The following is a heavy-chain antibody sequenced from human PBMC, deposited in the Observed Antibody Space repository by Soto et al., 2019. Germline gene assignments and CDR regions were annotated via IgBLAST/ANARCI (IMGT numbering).Heavy chain of an antibody. CDR2: INAGNGNT. J-gene: IGHJ6*02. Sequence: GASVKVSCKASGYTFTSYAMHWVRQAPGQRLEWMGWINAGNGNTKYSQKFQGRVTITRDTSASTAYMELSSLRSEDTAVYYCARDKVEGSSWFALGYYYYYGMDVWGQGTTVTVSS. D-gene: IGHD6-13*01. V-gene: IGHV1-3*01. CDR3: ARDKVEGSSWFALGYYYYYGMDV. CDR1: GYTFTSYA.